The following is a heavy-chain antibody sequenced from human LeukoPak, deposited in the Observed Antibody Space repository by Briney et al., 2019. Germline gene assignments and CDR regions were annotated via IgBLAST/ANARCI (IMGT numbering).Heavy chain of an antibody. D-gene: IGHD1-26*01. J-gene: IGHJ4*02. CDR3: AAGEGIVGANVLTY. V-gene: IGHV1-8*01. CDR2: MNPNSGNT. CDR1: GYTFTSYD. Sequence: ASMKVSCKASGYTFTSYDINWVRPATGQGLEWMGWMNPNSGNTGYAQKFQGRVTMTRNTSISTAYMELSSLRSEDTAVYYCAAGEGIVGANVLTYWGQGTLVTVSS.